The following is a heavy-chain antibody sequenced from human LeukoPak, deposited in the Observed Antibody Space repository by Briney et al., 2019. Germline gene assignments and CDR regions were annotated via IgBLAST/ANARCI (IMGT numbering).Heavy chain of an antibody. D-gene: IGHD3-10*01. Sequence: ASVKVSCKASGYTITSYGISWVRQAPGQGLEWMGWISAYNGNTNYAQKLQGRVTMTTDTSTSTACMELRSLRSDDTAVYYCARRKFDGSGSYNYWGQGTLVTVSS. V-gene: IGHV1-18*04. CDR1: GYTITSYG. CDR2: ISAYNGNT. J-gene: IGHJ4*02. CDR3: ARRKFDGSGSYNY.